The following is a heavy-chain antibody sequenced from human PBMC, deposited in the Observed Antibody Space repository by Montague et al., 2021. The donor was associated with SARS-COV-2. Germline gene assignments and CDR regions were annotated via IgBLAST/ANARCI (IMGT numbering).Heavy chain of an antibody. CDR3: ASDYYGSGSLGYYYYGMDV. Sequence: SETLSLTCTVSGGSISSYYWSWIRQPPGKGLEWIGYIYYSGSTNYNPSLKSRVTISVDTSKNQFSLKLSSVTAADTAVYYCASDYYGSGSLGYYYYGMDVWGQGTTVTASS. V-gene: IGHV4-59*01. D-gene: IGHD3-10*01. J-gene: IGHJ6*02. CDR1: GGSISSYY. CDR2: IYYSGST.